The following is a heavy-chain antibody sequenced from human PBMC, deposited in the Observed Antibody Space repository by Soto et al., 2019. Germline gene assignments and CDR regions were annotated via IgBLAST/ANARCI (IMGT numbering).Heavy chain of an antibody. Sequence: PVESLKISCKGSGYSFTSYWIGWVRQMPGKGLEWMGIIYPGDSDTRYSPSFQGQVTISADKSISTAYLQWSSLKASDTAMYYCATGNLGYSYGYGYYYYGMDVWGQGTTVTVSS. CDR3: ATGNLGYSYGYGYYYYGMDV. CDR1: GYSFTSYW. D-gene: IGHD5-18*01. J-gene: IGHJ6*02. V-gene: IGHV5-51*01. CDR2: IYPGDSDT.